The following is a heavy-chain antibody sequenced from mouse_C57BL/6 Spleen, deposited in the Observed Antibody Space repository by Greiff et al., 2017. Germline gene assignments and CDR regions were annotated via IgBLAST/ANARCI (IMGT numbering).Heavy chain of an antibody. CDR1: GFTFTDYY. CDR3: ARYAGGGFDY. Sequence: EVKLMESGGGLVQPGGSLSLSCAASGFTFTDYYMSWVRQPPGKALEWLGFIRNKANGYTTEYSASVKGRFTISRDNSQSILYLQMNALRAEDSATYYCARYAGGGFDYWGQGTTLTVSS. J-gene: IGHJ2*01. V-gene: IGHV7-3*01. D-gene: IGHD4-1*01. CDR2: IRNKANGYTT.